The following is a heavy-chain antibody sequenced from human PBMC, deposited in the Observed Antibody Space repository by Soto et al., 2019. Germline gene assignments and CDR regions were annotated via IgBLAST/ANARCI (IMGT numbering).Heavy chain of an antibody. CDR3: AKGHGDRFDY. CDR2: ISYDGSNK. CDR1: GFTFSSYG. Sequence: GGSLRLSCAASGFTFSSYGMHWVRQAPGKGLEWVAVISYDGSNKYYADSVKGRFTISRDNSKNTLYLQMNSLRAEDTAVYYCAKGHGDRFDYWGQGTLVTVSS. J-gene: IGHJ4*02. V-gene: IGHV3-30*18.